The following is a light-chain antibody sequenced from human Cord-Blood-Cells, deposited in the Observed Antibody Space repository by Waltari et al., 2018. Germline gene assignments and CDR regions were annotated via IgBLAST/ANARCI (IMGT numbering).Light chain of an antibody. CDR2: AAS. Sequence: DIQMTQSPSSLSASVVDRVTITCRASQSSSSYFNWYQQKPGKAPKLLIYAASSLQSRVPSRFSGSGSGTDFTLTISILQPEDFATYYCQQSYSTPPTWTFGQGTKVEIK. CDR1: QSSSSY. CDR3: QQSYSTPPTWT. J-gene: IGKJ1*01. V-gene: IGKV1-39*01.